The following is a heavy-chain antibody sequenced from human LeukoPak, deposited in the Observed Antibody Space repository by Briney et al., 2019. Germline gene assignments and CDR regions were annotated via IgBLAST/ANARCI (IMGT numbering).Heavy chain of an antibody. Sequence: TGGSLRLSCAASGFTFSSYGMSWVRQAPGKGLEWVSAISGSGGSTYYADSVKGRFTISRDNSKNTLYLQMNSLRAEDTAVYYCAKDFYGYGSYYFDYWGQGTLVTFSS. CDR3: AKDFYGYGSYYFDY. V-gene: IGHV3-23*01. D-gene: IGHD5-18*01. CDR2: ISGSGGST. J-gene: IGHJ4*02. CDR1: GFTFSSYG.